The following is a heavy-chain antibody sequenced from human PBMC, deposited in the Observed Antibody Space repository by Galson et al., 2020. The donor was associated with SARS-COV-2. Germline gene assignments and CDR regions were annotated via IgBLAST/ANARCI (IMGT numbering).Heavy chain of an antibody. CDR3: ARGWLVLPYYFDY. Sequence: SETLSLTCTVSGGSISSGSYYWSWIRQPAGKGLEWIGHIYTSGSTNYNPSLKSRVTISVDTSENQFSLKLSSVTAADTAVYYCARGWLVLPYYFDYWGQGTLVTVSS. J-gene: IGHJ4*02. CDR1: GGSISSGSYY. V-gene: IGHV4-61*09. D-gene: IGHD6-19*01. CDR2: IYTSGST.